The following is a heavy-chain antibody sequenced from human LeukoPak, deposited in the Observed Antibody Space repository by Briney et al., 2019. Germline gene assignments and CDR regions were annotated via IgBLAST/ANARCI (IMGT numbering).Heavy chain of an antibody. D-gene: IGHD4-23*01. Sequence: TGGSLRLSCAASGFTFSSYWMSWVRQAPVKGLEWVAFIRNDGSNKYYADSAKGRFTISRDNSKNTLYLQMNSLRAEDTAVYYCAKLLSNSGRFLYWGQGTLVTVSS. V-gene: IGHV3-30*02. CDR3: AKLLSNSGRFLY. J-gene: IGHJ4*02. CDR2: IRNDGSNK. CDR1: GFTFSSYW.